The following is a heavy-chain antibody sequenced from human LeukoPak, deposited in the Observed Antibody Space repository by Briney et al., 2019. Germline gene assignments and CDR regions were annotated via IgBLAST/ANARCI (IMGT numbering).Heavy chain of an antibody. CDR1: GFTFSSSA. CDR2: ISNSGGST. Sequence: GGSLRLSCAASGFTFSSSAMSWVRQAPGKGLEWVSLISNSGGSTYYADSVKGRFTISRDNSKNTLYLQTNSLRAEDTAVYYCAKDRSGSSWYVGYYWGQGTLVTVSS. CDR3: AKDRSGSSWYVGYY. V-gene: IGHV3-23*01. D-gene: IGHD6-13*01. J-gene: IGHJ4*02.